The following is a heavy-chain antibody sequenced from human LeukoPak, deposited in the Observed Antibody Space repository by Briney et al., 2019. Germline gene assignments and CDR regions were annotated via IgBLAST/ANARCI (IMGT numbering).Heavy chain of an antibody. CDR1: GYSISSGYY. CDR2: IYHSGST. CDR3: ARGGYYSSGKFDY. D-gene: IGHD3-10*01. V-gene: IGHV4-38-2*02. Sequence: SETLSLTCTVSGYSISSGYYWGWIRQPPGRGLEWIGSIYHSGSTYYDPSLKSRVTISVDTSKNQFSLKLSSVTAADTAVYYCARGGYYSSGKFDYWGQETLVTVSS. J-gene: IGHJ4*02.